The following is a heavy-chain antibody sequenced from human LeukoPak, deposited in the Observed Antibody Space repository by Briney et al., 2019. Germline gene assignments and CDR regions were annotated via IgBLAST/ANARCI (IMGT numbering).Heavy chain of an antibody. V-gene: IGHV1-2*02. CDR2: INPNSGGT. CDR3: ARGNDVGGGAFYGMDV. Sequence: ASVKVSCKASGYTFTGYPMHWVRQAPGQGLEWMGWINPNSGGTNYAQKFQGRATMTRDTSISTVYMELSSLRSDDTAVYYCARGNDVGGGAFYGMDVWGQGTTVTVSS. D-gene: IGHD3-3*01. J-gene: IGHJ6*02. CDR1: GYTFTGYP.